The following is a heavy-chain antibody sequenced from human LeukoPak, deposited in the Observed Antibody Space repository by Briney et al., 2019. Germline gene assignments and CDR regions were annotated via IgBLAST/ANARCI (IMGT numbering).Heavy chain of an antibody. CDR2: ISAYNGNT. J-gene: IGHJ4*02. Sequence: ASVKVSCKASGYTFTSYGISWVRQAPGQGLEWMGWISAYNGNTNYAQKFQGRVTMTTDTSTSTAYMELRRLRSDDTAVYYCARDGGGVGALSPYYWGQGTLVTVSS. V-gene: IGHV1-18*01. CDR3: ARDGGGVGALSPYY. D-gene: IGHD1-26*01. CDR1: GYTFTSYG.